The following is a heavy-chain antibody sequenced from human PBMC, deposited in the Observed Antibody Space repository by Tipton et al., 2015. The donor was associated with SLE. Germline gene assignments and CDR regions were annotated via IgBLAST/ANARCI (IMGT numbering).Heavy chain of an antibody. V-gene: IGHV4-39*07. CDR1: GGSISSSNYY. Sequence: TLSLTCTVSGGSISSSNYYLGWIRQPPGKGLEWLGRIYYSGTTYYNPSLKSRVTISLDTSKNLFSLKLSSVTAADTAVYHCARGTNWGSYLDYWGQGTLVTVSS. D-gene: IGHD7-27*01. CDR2: IYYSGTT. J-gene: IGHJ4*02. CDR3: ARGTNWGSYLDY.